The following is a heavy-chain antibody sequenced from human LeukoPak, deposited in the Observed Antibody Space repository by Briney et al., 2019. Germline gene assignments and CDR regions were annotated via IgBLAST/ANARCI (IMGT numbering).Heavy chain of an antibody. CDR3: ARVQPYYDILTGYYI. CDR2: ISAYNGNT. V-gene: IGHV1-18*01. J-gene: IGHJ4*02. D-gene: IGHD3-9*01. Sequence: ASVKVSCKASGYTFTSYGISWVRQAPGQGLAWMGWISAYNGNTNYAQKLQGRVTMTTDTSTSTAYMELRSLRSDDTAVYYCARVQPYYDILTGYYIWGQGTLVTVSS. CDR1: GYTFTSYG.